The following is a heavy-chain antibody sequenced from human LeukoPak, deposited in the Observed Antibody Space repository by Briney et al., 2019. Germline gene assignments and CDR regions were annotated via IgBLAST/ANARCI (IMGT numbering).Heavy chain of an antibody. V-gene: IGHV4-31*03. J-gene: IGHJ3*02. CDR2: INYSGGT. Sequence: PSQTLSLTCTVSGGSISSGGYYWNWFRQHPGKGLEWIGYINYSGGTFYNPSLKSRVTTSVDTSKNQFSLRLSSVTAADTAVYYCARCYDFWSGTSPAGDSIDIWDQGTMVTVTS. D-gene: IGHD3-3*01. CDR1: GGSISSGGYY. CDR3: ARCYDFWSGTSPAGDSIDI.